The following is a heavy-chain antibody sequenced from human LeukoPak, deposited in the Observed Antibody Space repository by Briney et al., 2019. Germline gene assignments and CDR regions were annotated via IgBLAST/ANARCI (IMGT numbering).Heavy chain of an antibody. J-gene: IGHJ6*03. Sequence: SETLSLTCTVSGGSIGSGYYYWTWIRQPAGKGLEWIGRTYTSGSTHYNPSLKSRVSISIDTSENQFSLNLSSVTAADTAVYYCARGEETHYFYYFYMDVWGKGTTVTVPS. D-gene: IGHD2/OR15-2a*01. CDR3: ARGEETHYFYYFYMDV. CDR2: TYTSGST. V-gene: IGHV4-61*02. CDR1: GGSIGSGYYY.